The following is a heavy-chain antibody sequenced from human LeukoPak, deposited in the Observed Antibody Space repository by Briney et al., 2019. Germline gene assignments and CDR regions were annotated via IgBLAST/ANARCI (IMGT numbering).Heavy chain of an antibody. J-gene: IGHJ1*01. CDR1: GGSISSYY. CDR3: ARHGRRYCSGGSCYGGQYFQH. D-gene: IGHD2-15*01. Sequence: SETLSLTCTVSGGSISSYYWSWIRQPPGKGLEWIGYIYYSGSTNYNPSLKSRVTISVDTSKNQFSLKLSSVTAADTAVYYCARHGRRYCSGGSCYGGQYFQHWGQGTLVTVSS. V-gene: IGHV4-59*08. CDR2: IYYSGST.